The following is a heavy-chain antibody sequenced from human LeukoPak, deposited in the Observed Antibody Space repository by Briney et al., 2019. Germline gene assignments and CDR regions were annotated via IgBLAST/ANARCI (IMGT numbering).Heavy chain of an antibody. CDR1: GFTFSSYA. Sequence: GGSLRLSCAASGFTFSSYAMSWVRQAPGKGLEWVSAISGSGGSTYYADSLKGRFTISRDNSKNTLYLQMNSLRAEDTAVCYCAKPPTWLQLVPYWGQGTLVTVSS. CDR2: ISGSGGST. CDR3: AKPPTWLQLVPY. D-gene: IGHD6-13*01. J-gene: IGHJ4*02. V-gene: IGHV3-23*01.